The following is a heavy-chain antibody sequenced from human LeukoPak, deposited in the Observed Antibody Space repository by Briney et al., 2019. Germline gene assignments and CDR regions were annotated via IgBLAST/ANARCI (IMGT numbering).Heavy chain of an antibody. Sequence: GASVKVSCKASGGTFSSYAISWVRQAPGQGLEWMGGIIPIFGTANYAQKLQGRVTMTTDTSTSTAYMELRSLRSDDTAVYYCARAGVAATWARFDPWGQGTLVTVSS. D-gene: IGHD2-15*01. V-gene: IGHV1-69*05. CDR1: GGTFSSYA. J-gene: IGHJ5*02. CDR2: IIPIFGTA. CDR3: ARAGVAATWARFDP.